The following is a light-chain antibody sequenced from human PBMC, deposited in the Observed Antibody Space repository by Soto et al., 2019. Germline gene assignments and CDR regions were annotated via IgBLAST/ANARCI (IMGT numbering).Light chain of an antibody. Sequence: DIQLTQSPSTLSASVGDRVTITCRASQSISSWLAWYQQKPGKAPKLLIYDASSLESGVPSRFSGSGSGTEFTLTISSLQPDDFATYYCQQYNSYSLTFGGGTKVEIK. V-gene: IGKV1-5*01. CDR1: QSISSW. J-gene: IGKJ4*01. CDR3: QQYNSYSLT. CDR2: DAS.